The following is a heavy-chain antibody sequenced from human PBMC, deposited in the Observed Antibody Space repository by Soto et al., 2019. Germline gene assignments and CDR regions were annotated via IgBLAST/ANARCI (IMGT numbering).Heavy chain of an antibody. Sequence: QVHLQESGPRLVKPSETLSLTCTVSGGSISNYYWSWIRQPPGRGLEWIGHIFYSGSTNYNPALKSRVTISVDTSKSQFSLNLSSVTAADTAVYYCAKDSGYTYGYFRWFDPWGQGTLVTVSS. CDR3: AKDSGYTYGYFRWFDP. D-gene: IGHD5-18*01. V-gene: IGHV4-59*01. CDR2: IFYSGST. CDR1: GGSISNYY. J-gene: IGHJ5*02.